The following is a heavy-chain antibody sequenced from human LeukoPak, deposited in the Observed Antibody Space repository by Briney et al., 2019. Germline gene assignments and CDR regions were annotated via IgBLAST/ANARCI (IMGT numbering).Heavy chain of an antibody. J-gene: IGHJ3*02. V-gene: IGHV3-7*01. D-gene: IGHD2-8*02. CDR3: TREGYWASDI. CDR1: GFTFSSYS. CDR2: IKQDGSEK. Sequence: GGSLRLSCAASGFTFSSYSMNWVRQAPGKGLEWVATIKQDGSEKYYVVSVKGRFTISRDNAKNSLYLQMNSLRAEDTAVYYCTREGYWASDIWGQGTMVTVSS.